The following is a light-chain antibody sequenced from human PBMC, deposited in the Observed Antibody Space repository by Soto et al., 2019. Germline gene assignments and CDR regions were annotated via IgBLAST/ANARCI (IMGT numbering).Light chain of an antibody. CDR1: RSNVGNNA. Sequence: QSVLTQPPSVSEAPRQRVTISCSGSRSNVGNNAVNWYQQLPGKAPKLLIYYDDLLPSGVSDRFSGSKSCTSASLAISGLQSEDEADYYCAVWDDSMNGVVFGGGTKLTVL. CDR2: YDD. V-gene: IGLV1-36*01. CDR3: AVWDDSMNGVV. J-gene: IGLJ3*02.